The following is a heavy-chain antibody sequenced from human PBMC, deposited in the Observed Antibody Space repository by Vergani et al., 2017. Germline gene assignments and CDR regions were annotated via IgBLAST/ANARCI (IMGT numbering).Heavy chain of an antibody. CDR1: GYTFSNYA. CDR3: ARDGYNSRAPDY. CDR2: INTGNGNT. V-gene: IGHV1-3*04. J-gene: IGHJ4*02. D-gene: IGHD5-24*01. Sequence: QVQLVQSGAEVKKPGASVKVSCKASGYTFSNYAMHWVRQAPGQRLEWMGWINTGNGNTKYSQKFQGRVTITRDTSASTAYMELSRLRSDDTAVYYCARDGYNSRAPDYWGQGTLVTVSS.